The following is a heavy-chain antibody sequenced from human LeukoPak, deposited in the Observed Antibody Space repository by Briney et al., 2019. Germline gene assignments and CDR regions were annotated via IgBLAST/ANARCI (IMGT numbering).Heavy chain of an antibody. V-gene: IGHV3-21*01. CDR2: ISSSSSYI. J-gene: IGHJ6*04. D-gene: IGHD6-19*01. Sequence: GGSLRLSCAASGFTFSSYSMNWVRQAPGKGLEWVSSISSSSSYIYHADSVKGRFTISRDNAKNSLYLQMNSLRAEDTAVYYCARDAPIAVAGTALWYYYGMDVWGKGTTVTVSS. CDR1: GFTFSSYS. CDR3: ARDAPIAVAGTALWYYYGMDV.